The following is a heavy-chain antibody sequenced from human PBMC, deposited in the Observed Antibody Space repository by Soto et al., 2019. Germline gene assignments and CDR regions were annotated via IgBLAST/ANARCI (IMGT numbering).Heavy chain of an antibody. CDR3: AREGVAPYYYYGMDF. J-gene: IGHJ6*02. CDR1: GYTFTRSG. Sequence: QVQLVQSGAEVKKPGASVKVSCKASGYTFTRSGISWVRQAPGQGPEWMGWISSYNGDTNYAQTFQGRVTMTIDTSTSTAYMELRSLRSDDTAVYYCAREGVAPYYYYGMDFWGQGTPVTVS. CDR2: ISSYNGDT. V-gene: IGHV1-18*01. D-gene: IGHD2-21*01.